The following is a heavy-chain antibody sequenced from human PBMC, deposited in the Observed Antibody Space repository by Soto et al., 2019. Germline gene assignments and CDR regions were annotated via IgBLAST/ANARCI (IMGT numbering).Heavy chain of an antibody. V-gene: IGHV4-30-2*01. D-gene: IGHD2-2*01. CDR2: IYHSGST. Sequence: PSETLSLTCAVSGGSISSGGYSWSWIRQPPGKGLEWIGYIYHSGSTYYNPSLKSRVTISVDRSKDQFSLKLSSVTAADTAVYYCVRVPDRWGQGTLVTVS. CDR3: VRVPDR. J-gene: IGHJ5*02. CDR1: GGSISSGGYS.